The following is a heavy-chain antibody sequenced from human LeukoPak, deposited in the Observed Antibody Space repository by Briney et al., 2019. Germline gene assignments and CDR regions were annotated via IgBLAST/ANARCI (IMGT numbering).Heavy chain of an antibody. V-gene: IGHV3-20*04. Sequence: GGPLRLSCAASGFPFDDYGMTWVRQAPGKGLEWVSGINWNGGSTGYADSVKGRFTISRDNAKNSLYLQMNSLRAEDTALYYCASAGLTYGSGSYFVYWGQGTLVTVSS. CDR3: ASAGLTYGSGSYFVY. CDR2: INWNGGST. D-gene: IGHD3-10*01. CDR1: GFPFDDYG. J-gene: IGHJ4*02.